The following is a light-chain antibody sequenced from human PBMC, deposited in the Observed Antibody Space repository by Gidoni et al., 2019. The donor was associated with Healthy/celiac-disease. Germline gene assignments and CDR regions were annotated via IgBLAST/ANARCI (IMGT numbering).Light chain of an antibody. CDR2: GNS. V-gene: IGLV1-40*01. J-gene: IGLJ2*01. Sequence: QSVLTQPPSVSGAPGQRVTIACTGSSSHIGAGYDVHWYQQLPGTATKLLIYGNSNRPSGVPDRFSGSKSGTSASLAITGLQAEDEADYYCQSYDSSLSGVVFGGGTKLTVL. CDR3: QSYDSSLSGVV. CDR1: SSHIGAGYD.